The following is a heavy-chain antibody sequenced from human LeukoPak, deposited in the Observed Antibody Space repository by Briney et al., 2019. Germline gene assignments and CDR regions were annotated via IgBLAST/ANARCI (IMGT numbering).Heavy chain of an antibody. D-gene: IGHD2-15*01. CDR1: GYSFTSYW. J-gene: IGHJ3*02. CDR2: IYPGDSDT. CDR3: ARRNPRPGSSYCSGGSCPYLKYAFDI. V-gene: IGHV5-51*01. Sequence: GESLKISCKGSGYSFTSYWIGWVRQMPGKGLECMGIIYPGDSDTRYSPSFQGQVTISADKSTSTAYLQWSSLKASDTAMYYCARRNPRPGSSYCSGGSCPYLKYAFDIWGQGTMVTVSS.